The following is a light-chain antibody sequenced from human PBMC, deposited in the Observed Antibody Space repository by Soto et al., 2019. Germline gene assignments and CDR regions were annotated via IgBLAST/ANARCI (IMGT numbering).Light chain of an antibody. J-gene: IGKJ2*01. V-gene: IGKV1-5*01. CDR1: QSISNW. CDR3: QQSYSLPPT. Sequence: DIQMTQSPSTLSASVGDRVTITCRASQSISNWLAWYQQKPGKAPTLLIYDVSRLESGVPSRFSGSGSGTEFTLTISSLQPEDFATYYCQQSYSLPPTFGQGTKLEIK. CDR2: DVS.